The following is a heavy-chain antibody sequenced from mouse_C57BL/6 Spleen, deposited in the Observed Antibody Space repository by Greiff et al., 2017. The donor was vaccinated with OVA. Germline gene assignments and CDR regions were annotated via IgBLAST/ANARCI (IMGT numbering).Heavy chain of an antibody. CDR2: IDPSDSDT. D-gene: IGHD2-4*01. Sequence: VQLQQPGAELVKPGASVKLSCKASGYTFTSYWMQWVKQRPGQGLEWIGEIDPSDSDTNYNQKFKGKATLTVDTSSRPAYMQLSSLTSADSAVYYCARKGGYDYDDAMDYWGQGTSVTVSS. CDR3: ARKGGYDYDDAMDY. J-gene: IGHJ4*01. CDR1: GYTFTSYW. V-gene: IGHV1-50*01.